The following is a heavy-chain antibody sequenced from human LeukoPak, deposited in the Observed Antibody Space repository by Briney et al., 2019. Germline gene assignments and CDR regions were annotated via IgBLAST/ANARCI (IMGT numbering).Heavy chain of an antibody. CDR2: IYTSGST. J-gene: IGHJ4*02. Sequence: SQTLSLTCTVSGGSISSGSYYWSWIRQPAGKGLEWIGRIYTSGSTNYNPSLKSRVTISVDTSKNQFSLKLSSVTAADTAVYYCARGYRSGGSCYPIDYWGQGTLVTVSS. CDR3: ARGYRSGGSCYPIDY. CDR1: GGSISSGSYY. D-gene: IGHD2-15*01. V-gene: IGHV4-61*02.